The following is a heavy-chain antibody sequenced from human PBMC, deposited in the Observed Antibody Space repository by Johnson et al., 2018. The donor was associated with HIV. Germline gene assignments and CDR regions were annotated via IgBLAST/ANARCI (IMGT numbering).Heavy chain of an antibody. CDR1: GFTFSGYA. D-gene: IGHD4-11*01. CDR3: ARSVHDYSDYLWGRDAFDI. Sequence: QVQLVESGGGVVQPGRSLRLSCAASGFTFSGYALHWVRQAPGKWLEGVAVISYDGTKKYYGGSVRGGFTISRDNPKNTLFLQMNKLRVEDTAVYYCARSVHDYSDYLWGRDAFDIWGQGTMIIVSS. J-gene: IGHJ3*02. CDR2: ISYDGTKK. V-gene: IGHV3-30*04.